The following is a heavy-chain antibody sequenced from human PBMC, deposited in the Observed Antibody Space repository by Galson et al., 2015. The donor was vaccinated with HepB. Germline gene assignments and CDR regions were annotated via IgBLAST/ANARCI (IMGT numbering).Heavy chain of an antibody. D-gene: IGHD6-6*01. J-gene: IGHJ4*02. CDR2: IKQDGSEK. Sequence: SLRLSCAASGFTFSSYWMSWVRQAPGKGLEWVANIKQDGSEKHYVDSVKGRFTISRDNAKNSLYLQMNSLRAEDTAVYYCAREAVAARPRGDYWGQGTLVTVSS. CDR1: GFTFSSYW. V-gene: IGHV3-7*03. CDR3: AREAVAARPRGDY.